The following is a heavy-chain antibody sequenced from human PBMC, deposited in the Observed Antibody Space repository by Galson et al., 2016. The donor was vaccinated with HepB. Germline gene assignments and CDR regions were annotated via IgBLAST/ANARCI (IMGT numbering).Heavy chain of an antibody. CDR2: ISVTSGNT. CDR1: GYTFTSYG. J-gene: IGHJ6*03. V-gene: IGHV1-18*04. D-gene: IGHD3-3*01. CDR3: ARGAYDFWSGYYTDYHYYMDV. Sequence: SVKVSCKASGYTFTSYGITWVRQAPGQGLEWMAWISVTSGNTDYAQKFQGRVTLTTDTSTNTAYMELRSLRSDDTDVYYCARGAYDFWSGYYTDYHYYMDVWGKGTTVTVSS.